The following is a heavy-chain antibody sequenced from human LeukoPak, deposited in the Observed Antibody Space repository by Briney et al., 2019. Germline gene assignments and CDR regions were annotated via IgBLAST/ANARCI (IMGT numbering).Heavy chain of an antibody. D-gene: IGHD5-24*01. V-gene: IGHV3-23*01. Sequence: GGSLRLSCAAFGIAFDKNAMTWVRQAPGKGLEWVSTISHSGDATHYADSVKGRFTISRDNSKNTVSLQMNSLRVEDTAVYYCANFKGKDGIKDHFDYWGQETLVTVSS. CDR3: ANFKGKDGIKDHFDY. CDR1: GIAFDKNA. CDR2: ISHSGDAT. J-gene: IGHJ4*02.